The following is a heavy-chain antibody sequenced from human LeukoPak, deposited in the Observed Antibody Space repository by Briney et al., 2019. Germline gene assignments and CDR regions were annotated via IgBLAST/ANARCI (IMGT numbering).Heavy chain of an antibody. J-gene: IGHJ4*02. CDR2: MKQDGSQK. CDR3: AREGREGYNYPALDY. V-gene: IGHV3-7*05. D-gene: IGHD5-24*01. CDR1: GFTFSNYW. Sequence: GGSLRLSCTASGFTFSNYWMGWVRQAPGKGLEWVANMKQDGSQKYYGDSVKGRFTISRENAKSSLYLQMNSLRDEDTAMYYCAREGREGYNYPALDYWGQGIAVTVSS.